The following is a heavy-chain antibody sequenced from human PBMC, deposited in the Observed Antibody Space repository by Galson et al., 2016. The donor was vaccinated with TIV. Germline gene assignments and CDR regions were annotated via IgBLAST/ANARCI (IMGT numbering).Heavy chain of an antibody. CDR1: GFSLQTDGMC. D-gene: IGHD3-22*01. CDR2: IDWDDDK. V-gene: IGHV2-70*11. CDR3: ARTSGYYDSSGHYIPRSFDY. J-gene: IGHJ4*02. Sequence: PALVKPTQTLTLTCTFSGFSLQTDGMCVNWIRQPPGKALEWLARIDWDDDKSYSSSLKTRLTISKDTSKNQVVLTMTNMDPVDTATYYCARTSGYYDSSGHYIPRSFDYWGQGALVTVSS.